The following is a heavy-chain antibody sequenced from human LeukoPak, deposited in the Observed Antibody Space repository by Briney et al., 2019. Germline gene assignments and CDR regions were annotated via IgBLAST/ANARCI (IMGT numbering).Heavy chain of an antibody. D-gene: IGHD1-20*01. Sequence: PGGSLRLSCAASGFTFSSYSMNWVRQAPGKGLEWVSSISSSSSYIYYADSVKGRFTISRDNSKNTLYLQMNSLRAEDTAVYYCARDNWNDEGAFDIWGQGTMVTVSS. CDR2: ISSSSSYI. J-gene: IGHJ3*02. CDR1: GFTFSSYS. CDR3: ARDNWNDEGAFDI. V-gene: IGHV3-21*04.